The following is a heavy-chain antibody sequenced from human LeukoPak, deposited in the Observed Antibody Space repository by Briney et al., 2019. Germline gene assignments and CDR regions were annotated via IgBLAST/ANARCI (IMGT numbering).Heavy chain of an antibody. J-gene: IGHJ4*02. CDR1: GLTLSTYA. Sequence: GGSLRLSCTASGLTLSTYAMSWVRQAPGKGLEWVSLISGNTGSTYYADSVKGRFTISRDISKNTLYLQMNSLRAEDTATFYCAKDGLQSSEWSPPLNYWGQGILVTVSS. D-gene: IGHD3-3*01. CDR3: AKDGLQSSEWSPPLNY. V-gene: IGHV3-23*01. CDR2: ISGNTGST.